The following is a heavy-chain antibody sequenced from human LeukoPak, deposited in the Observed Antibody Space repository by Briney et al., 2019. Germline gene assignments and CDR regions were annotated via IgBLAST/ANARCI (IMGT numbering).Heavy chain of an antibody. CDR1: GYTFTSYG. Sequence: ASVKVSCKASGYTFTSYGISWVRQAPGQGPEWMGWISAYNGNTNYAQKLQGRVTMTTDTSTSTAYMELRSLRSDDTAVYYCARKNDYVWGSYRHDYWGQGTLVTVSS. V-gene: IGHV1-18*01. CDR3: ARKNDYVWGSYRHDY. J-gene: IGHJ4*02. CDR2: ISAYNGNT. D-gene: IGHD3-16*02.